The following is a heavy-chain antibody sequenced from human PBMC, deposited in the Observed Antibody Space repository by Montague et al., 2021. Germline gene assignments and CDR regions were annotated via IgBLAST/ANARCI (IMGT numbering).Heavy chain of an antibody. D-gene: IGHD3-16*01. CDR2: VYHTGGT. J-gene: IGHJ4*02. CDR3: ARIGGGDYSVS. Sequence: SETLSLTCNVSGYSITSGYYWGWIRQSPERGLEWIGSVYHTGGTYYSPSLKRRVTISVDTSKNQVSLRLNSVIAADTALYYCARIGGGDYSVSRGQGILVTVSP. CDR1: GYSITSGYY. V-gene: IGHV4-38-2*02.